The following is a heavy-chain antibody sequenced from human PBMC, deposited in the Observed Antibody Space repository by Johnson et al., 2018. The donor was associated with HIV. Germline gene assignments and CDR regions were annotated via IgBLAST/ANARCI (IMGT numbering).Heavy chain of an antibody. J-gene: IGHJ3*02. CDR1: GFTFSSYA. Sequence: QVQLVESGGGVVQPGRSLRLSCAASGFTFSSYAMHWVRQAPGKGLEWVAVISYDGSNKYYADSVKGRFTISRDNSKNTLYLQMNSLRAEDTAVYYCAKDRASIAAALDAFDIWGQGTMVTVSS. CDR2: ISYDGSNK. V-gene: IGHV3-30*04. D-gene: IGHD6-13*01. CDR3: AKDRASIAAALDAFDI.